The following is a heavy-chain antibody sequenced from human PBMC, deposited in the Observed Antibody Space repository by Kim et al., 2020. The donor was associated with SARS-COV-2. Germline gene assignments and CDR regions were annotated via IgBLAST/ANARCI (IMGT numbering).Heavy chain of an antibody. V-gene: IGHV4-34*01. J-gene: IGHJ6*03. D-gene: IGHD3-16*01. Sequence: SETLSLTCAVYGGSFSGYYWSWIRQPPGKGLEWIGEINHSGSTNYNPSLKSRVTISVDTSKNQFSLKLSSVTAADTAVYYCARGLNYVVSLYYYMDVWGKGTTVTVSS. CDR3: ARGLNYVVSLYYYMDV. CDR1: GGSFSGYY. CDR2: INHSGST.